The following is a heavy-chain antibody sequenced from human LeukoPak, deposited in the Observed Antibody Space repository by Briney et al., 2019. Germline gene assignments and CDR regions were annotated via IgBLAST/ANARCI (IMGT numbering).Heavy chain of an antibody. Sequence: ASVKVSCKASGYTFTGYYMHWVRQAPGQGLEWMGWISAYNGNTNYAQKLQGRVTMTTDTSTSTAYMELRSLRSDDTAVYYCARRWLRLGYYFDYWGQGTLVTVSS. CDR3: ARRWLRLGYYFDY. D-gene: IGHD5-12*01. CDR2: ISAYNGNT. J-gene: IGHJ4*02. V-gene: IGHV1-18*04. CDR1: GYTFTGYY.